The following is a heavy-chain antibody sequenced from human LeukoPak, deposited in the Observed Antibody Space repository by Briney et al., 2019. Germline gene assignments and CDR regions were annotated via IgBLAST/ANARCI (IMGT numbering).Heavy chain of an antibody. V-gene: IGHV6-1*01. CDR2: TYYRSKWFI. CDR3: TRSDCSSGRCPGFDN. CDR1: GDSVSSNSAA. Sequence: SQTLSLTCGISGDSVSSNSAAWNWIRHSPSRGLEWLGRTYYRSKWFINYAPFVKSRIIINPDTPKNQVSLQLNSVTPEDTAVYYCTRSDCSSGRCPGFDNWGQGTLVTVSS. D-gene: IGHD6-19*01. J-gene: IGHJ4*02.